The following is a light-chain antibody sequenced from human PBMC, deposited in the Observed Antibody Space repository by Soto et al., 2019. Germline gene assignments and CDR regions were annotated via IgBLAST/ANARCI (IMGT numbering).Light chain of an antibody. J-gene: IGKJ2*01. CDR1: QSIARY. CDR3: QQRSNWPPVYT. CDR2: DAS. V-gene: IGKV3-11*01. Sequence: EIVLTQSPGTLSLSPGERATLSCRASQSIARYLAWYQQKPGQAPRLLIFDASNRATGIPARFSGSGSGTDFTLSSSSLEPEDFAVYYCQQRSNWPPVYTFGQGTKLEIK.